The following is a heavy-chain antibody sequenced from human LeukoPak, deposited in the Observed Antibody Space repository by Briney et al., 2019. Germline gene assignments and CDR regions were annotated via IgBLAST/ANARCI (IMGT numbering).Heavy chain of an antibody. J-gene: IGHJ4*02. CDR3: ARVRIVGDTYYFDY. Sequence: EASVKVSCKASGYTFTGYYMHWVRQAPGQGLEWMGWINPNSGGTNYAQKFQGRVTMTRDTSISTAYMELSRLRSDDTAVYYCARVRIVGDTYYFDYWGQGTLVTVSS. CDR2: INPNSGGT. D-gene: IGHD1-26*01. CDR1: GYTFTGYY. V-gene: IGHV1-2*02.